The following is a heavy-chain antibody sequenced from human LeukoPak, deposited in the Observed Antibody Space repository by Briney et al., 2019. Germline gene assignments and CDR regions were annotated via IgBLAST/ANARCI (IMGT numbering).Heavy chain of an antibody. Sequence: GRSLRLSCAASGFTFSSYGMHWVRQAPGKGLEWVAVISYDGSNEYYADSVKGRFTISRDNSKNTLYLQMNSLRAEGTAVYYCAKVDDISAVFDYWGQGTLVTVSS. V-gene: IGHV3-30*18. J-gene: IGHJ4*02. CDR1: GFTFSSYG. CDR3: AKVDDISAVFDY. CDR2: ISYDGSNE. D-gene: IGHD3-9*01.